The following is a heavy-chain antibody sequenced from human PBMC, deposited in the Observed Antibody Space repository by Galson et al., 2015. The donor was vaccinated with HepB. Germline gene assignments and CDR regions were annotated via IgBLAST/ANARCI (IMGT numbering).Heavy chain of an antibody. CDR2: ISYDGNNK. Sequence: SLRLSCAASGFTFSSYAMHWVRQAPGKGLEWVALISYDGNNKYYADSVKGRFTVSRDNSKDTQYLQMNSLRADDTAVYYCARDFPNWYFDLCGSGTLVTVSS. J-gene: IGHJ2*01. V-gene: IGHV3-30*04. CDR3: ARDFPNWYFDL. CDR1: GFTFSSYA.